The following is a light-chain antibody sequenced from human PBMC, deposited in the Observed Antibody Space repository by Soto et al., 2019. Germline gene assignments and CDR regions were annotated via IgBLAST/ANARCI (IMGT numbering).Light chain of an antibody. Sequence: QSGLTQPGSVAGAPGQSNTISGTGNKRVVGAYNYVSWYQQHPGKAPKLIIYEVSNRPSGVSWRFSGSKSGNTASLTISGLQSEDEADYYCSSHTTSSTRVFGPGTKVTVL. CDR3: SSHTTSSTRV. V-gene: IGLV2-14*01. CDR2: EVS. J-gene: IGLJ1*01. CDR1: KRVVGAYNY.